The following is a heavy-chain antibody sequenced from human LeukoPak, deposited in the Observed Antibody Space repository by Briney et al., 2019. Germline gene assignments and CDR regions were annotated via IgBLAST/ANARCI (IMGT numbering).Heavy chain of an antibody. CDR1: GGSISSGGYY. V-gene: IGHV4-39*07. D-gene: IGHD5-24*01. J-gene: IGHJ6*02. Sequence: SETLSLTCTVSGGSISSGGYYWGWIRQPPGKGLEWIGSIYHSGSTYYNPSLKSRVTISVDTSKNQFSLKLSSVTAADTAVYYCARDGSRWLPYYYGMDVWGQGTTVTVSS. CDR3: ARDGSRWLPYYYGMDV. CDR2: IYHSGST.